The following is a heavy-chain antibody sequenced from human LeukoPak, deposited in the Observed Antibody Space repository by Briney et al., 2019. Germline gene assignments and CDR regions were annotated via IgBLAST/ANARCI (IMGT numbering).Heavy chain of an antibody. CDR3: ARTGVEWELLRLDY. CDR1: GFTFSSYA. CDR2: ISYDGSNK. D-gene: IGHD1-26*01. V-gene: IGHV3-30-3*01. J-gene: IGHJ4*02. Sequence: GGSLRLSCAAYGFTFSSYAMHWVRQAPGKGLEWVAVISYDGSNKYYADSVKGRFTISRDNSKNTLYLQMNSLRAEDTAVYYCARTGVEWELLRLDYWGQGTLVTVSS.